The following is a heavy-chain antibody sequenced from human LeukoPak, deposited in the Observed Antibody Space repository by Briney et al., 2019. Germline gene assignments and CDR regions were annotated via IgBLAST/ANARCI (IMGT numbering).Heavy chain of an antibody. CDR1: GFTFSSYW. D-gene: IGHD2-21*02. CDR2: ISGGGDIT. CDR3: VREDTPATANY. Sequence: GGSLRLSCVVSGFTFSSYWMHWVRQAPGKGLVWVSAISGGGDITYYADSVTGRFTISRDNSKDTLFLQMHSLRPGDTAVYYCVREDTPATANYWGQGTLVTISS. V-gene: IGHV3-23*01. J-gene: IGHJ4*02.